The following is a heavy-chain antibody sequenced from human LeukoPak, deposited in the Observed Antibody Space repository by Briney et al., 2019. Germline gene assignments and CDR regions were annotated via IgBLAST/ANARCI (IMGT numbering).Heavy chain of an antibody. CDR3: AIREPIGY. D-gene: IGHD1-14*01. V-gene: IGHV3-23*01. Sequence: GGSLRLSCTASEFTFSNYAVSWVRQAPGKGLEWVSAISGGGDSTYYADSVKVRFTISRDSSKNTLYLQMNNLRAEDTAVYYCAIREPIGYWGQGTLVTVSS. CDR2: ISGGGDST. CDR1: EFTFSNYA. J-gene: IGHJ4*02.